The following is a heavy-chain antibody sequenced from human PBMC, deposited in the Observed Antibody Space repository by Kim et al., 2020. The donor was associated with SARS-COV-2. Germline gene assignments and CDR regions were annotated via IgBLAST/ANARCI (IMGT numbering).Heavy chain of an antibody. V-gene: IGHV3-7*01. Sequence: GGSLRLSCAASGFTFSSYWMSWVRQAPGKGLEWVANIKQDGSEKYYVDSVKGRFTISRDNAKNSLYLQMNSLRAEDTAVYYCARDFSKSGSQLWLVGDYYYYYGMDVWGQGTTVTVSS. D-gene: IGHD5-18*01. CDR2: IKQDGSEK. CDR3: ARDFSKSGSQLWLVGDYYYYYGMDV. J-gene: IGHJ6*02. CDR1: GFTFSSYW.